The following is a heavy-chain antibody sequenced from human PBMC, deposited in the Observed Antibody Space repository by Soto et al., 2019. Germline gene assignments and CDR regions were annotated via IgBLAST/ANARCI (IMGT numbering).Heavy chain of an antibody. CDR3: ARGALCSSSNCFGSGAFDI. D-gene: IGHD2-2*01. Sequence: PGGSLRLSCAAYGFTFNKYYMNWVRQAPGKGLEWVSSLSSSGTYIYYADSMKGRFTISRDNAKNSLYLQMNSVRAEDTAVYYCARGALCSSSNCFGSGAFDIWGQGTMVTVSS. V-gene: IGHV3-21*01. J-gene: IGHJ3*02. CDR1: GFTFNKYY. CDR2: LSSSGTYI.